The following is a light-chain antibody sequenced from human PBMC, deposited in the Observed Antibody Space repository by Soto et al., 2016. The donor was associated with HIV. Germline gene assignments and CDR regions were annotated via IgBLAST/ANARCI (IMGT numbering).Light chain of an antibody. CDR3: QEYYFVPYT. CDR2: PAS. J-gene: IGKJ1*01. V-gene: IGKV1-27*01. Sequence: DIQMTQSPSSLSASVGDRVTITCRASQDINIHLVWYQQKPGKVPQLLIYPASTLQPGVPSRFSGSGSGTHFTLTISSLRPEDVGTYYCQEYYFVPYTFGQGTKVEIK. CDR1: QDINIH.